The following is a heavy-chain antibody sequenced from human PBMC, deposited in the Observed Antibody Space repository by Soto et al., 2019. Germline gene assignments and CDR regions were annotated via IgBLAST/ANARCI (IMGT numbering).Heavy chain of an antibody. CDR1: GFTFSAVY. D-gene: IGHD6-19*01. Sequence: PGGSLRLSCAASGFTFSAVYMSWIRQAPNKGLEYISYISSSGTSANYADSVKGRFTISRDNAKNSLYLQMNSLRAEVTAVYYCARDRGAVTGQYFDYWGQGALVTV. CDR2: ISSSGTSA. J-gene: IGHJ4*02. CDR3: ARDRGAVTGQYFDY. V-gene: IGHV3-11*05.